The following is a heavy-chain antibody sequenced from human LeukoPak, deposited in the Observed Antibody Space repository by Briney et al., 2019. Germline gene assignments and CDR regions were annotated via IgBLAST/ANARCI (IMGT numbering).Heavy chain of an antibody. CDR3: ARGTGPDRPRGYDYIWGSYRSTWPYYFDS. J-gene: IGHJ4*02. D-gene: IGHD3-16*02. Sequence: PSETLSLTCAVYGRSFSGYYWSWIRQPPGKGLEWIGEINHSGSTNYNPSLKSRVTISVDTSKNQFSLKVNSVTAADTAVYYCARGTGPDRPRGYDYIWGSYRSTWPYYFDSWGQGNLVIVSS. CDR1: GRSFSGYY. V-gene: IGHV4-34*01. CDR2: INHSGST.